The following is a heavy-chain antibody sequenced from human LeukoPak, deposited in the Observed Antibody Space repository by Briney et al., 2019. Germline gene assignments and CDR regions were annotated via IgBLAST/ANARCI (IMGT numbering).Heavy chain of an antibody. V-gene: IGHV4-4*09. Sequence: SETLSLTCTVSGGSISSYYWSWIRQPPGKGLEWIGYIYTSGSTNYNPSLKSRVTISVDTSKNQFSLKLSSVTAVDTAVYYCASHSSSHRTPERFDYWGQGTLVTVSS. CDR1: GGSISSYY. CDR3: ASHSSSHRTPERFDY. J-gene: IGHJ4*02. CDR2: IYTSGST. D-gene: IGHD6-6*01.